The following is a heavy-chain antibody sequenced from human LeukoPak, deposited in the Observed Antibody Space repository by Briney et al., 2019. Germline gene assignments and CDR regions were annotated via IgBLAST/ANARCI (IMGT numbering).Heavy chain of an antibody. D-gene: IGHD6-6*01. V-gene: IGHV3-9*01. Sequence: PGRSLRLSCAASGFTFDDYAMHWVRQAPGKGLEWVSGISWNSGSIGYADSVKGRFTISRDNAKNSLYLQMNGLRAEDTAVYYCARGSLIAARRSWFDPWGQGTLVTVSS. J-gene: IGHJ5*02. CDR3: ARGSLIAARRSWFDP. CDR1: GFTFDDYA. CDR2: ISWNSGSI.